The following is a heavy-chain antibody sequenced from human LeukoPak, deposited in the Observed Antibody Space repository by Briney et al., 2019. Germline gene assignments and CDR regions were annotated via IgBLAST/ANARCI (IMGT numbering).Heavy chain of an antibody. CDR1: RYTCTRYY. V-gene: IGHV1-2*06. CDR3: VRDHGDCDVVYYYFYMDV. J-gene: IGHJ6*03. Sequence: GSSVKVSCKASRYTCTRYYMYCGRQAPGHGLEWMGRINTNSVVANYAQKFQGRGTMSRATSISTDFIEMCRRRSVDTSVFFCVRDHGDCDVVYYYFYMDVWGKGTTVTVSS. CDR2: INTNSVVA. D-gene: IGHD2-21*02.